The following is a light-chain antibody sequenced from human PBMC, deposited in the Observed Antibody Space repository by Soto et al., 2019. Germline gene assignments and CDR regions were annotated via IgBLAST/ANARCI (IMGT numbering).Light chain of an antibody. V-gene: IGLV1-40*01. CDR1: SSTIGAGYD. CDR3: QSYDSSRSGWV. Sequence: QSVLTQPPSVSGAPGQRVTISCTGSSSTIGAGYDVHWYQQLPGTAPKLLIYGNNNRPSGVPDRFSGSKSATSGSLALTGLQAEDEADYYCQSYDSSRSGWVFGGGTKLTVL. J-gene: IGLJ3*02. CDR2: GNN.